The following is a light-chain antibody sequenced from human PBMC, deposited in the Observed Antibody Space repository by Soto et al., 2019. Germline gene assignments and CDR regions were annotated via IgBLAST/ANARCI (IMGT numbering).Light chain of an antibody. V-gene: IGLV2-14*03. Sequence: QSALTQPASVSGSPGQSITFSCTGTSSDIGAYNYVSWYQHHPGRAHKLMIFDVSIRPSGVSNRFSGSKSGNTASLTISGLQAEDEADYYCCSYTTSNTRVFGTGTKVPS. J-gene: IGLJ1*01. CDR3: CSYTTSNTRV. CDR2: DVS. CDR1: SSDIGAYNY.